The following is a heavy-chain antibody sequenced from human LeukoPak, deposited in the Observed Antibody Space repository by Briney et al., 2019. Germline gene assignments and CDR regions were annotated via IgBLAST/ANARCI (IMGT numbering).Heavy chain of an antibody. CDR2: IRYDGSNK. Sequence: PGGSLRLSCAASGFTFSSYGMHWVRQAPGKGLEWVAFIRYDGSNKYYADSVKGRFTISRDNSKNTLYLQMNSLRAEDTAVYYCARAYSSSSNYWGQGTLVTVFS. D-gene: IGHD6-6*01. J-gene: IGHJ4*02. CDR3: ARAYSSSSNY. V-gene: IGHV3-30*02. CDR1: GFTFSSYG.